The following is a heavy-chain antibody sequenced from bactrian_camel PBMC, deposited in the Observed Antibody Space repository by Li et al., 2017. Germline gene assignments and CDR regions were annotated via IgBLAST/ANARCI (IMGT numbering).Heavy chain of an antibody. V-gene: IGHV3S59*01. D-gene: IGHD1*01. J-gene: IGHJ4*01. CDR2: IDKNGRPT. CDR1: GYTSTSGC. Sequence: DVQLVESGGGSVQAGGSLKLACAFSGYTSTSGCMGWFRKVDGKEREGVAAIDKNGRPTYIASVKGRFTISIDDATNTLYLLMANLKPEDSGVYSCAADRLGHGAGLCYPTYWFNFRGSGTQVTVS.